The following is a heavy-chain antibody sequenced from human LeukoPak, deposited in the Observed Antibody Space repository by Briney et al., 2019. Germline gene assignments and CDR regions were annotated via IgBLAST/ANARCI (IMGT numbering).Heavy chain of an antibody. Sequence: PGGSLTLSCAASGFTFSSYAMSWVRQAPGKGLEWVSAISGSGGSTYYADSVKGRFTISRDNSKNTLYLQMNSLRAEDTAVYYCAARPGGDYYDSSGYYFDYWGQGTLVTVSS. CDR1: GFTFSSYA. V-gene: IGHV3-23*01. CDR3: AARPGGDYYDSSGYYFDY. J-gene: IGHJ4*02. CDR2: ISGSGGST. D-gene: IGHD3-22*01.